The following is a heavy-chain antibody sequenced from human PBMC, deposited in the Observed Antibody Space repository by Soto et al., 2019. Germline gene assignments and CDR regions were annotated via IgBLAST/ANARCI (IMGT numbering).Heavy chain of an antibody. J-gene: IGHJ4*02. CDR2: ISHDERKK. D-gene: IGHD3-10*01. CDR1: GFTFNLYG. Sequence: GGSLRLSCAASGFTFNLYGIHWVRQAPGRGLEWVALISHDERKKYYSDSVKGRFTISRDNAKKSLYLQMNSLRAEETAIYYCARGRGATDLYYFDYWGQGTLVTVSS. CDR3: ARGRGATDLYYFDY. V-gene: IGHV3-30*03.